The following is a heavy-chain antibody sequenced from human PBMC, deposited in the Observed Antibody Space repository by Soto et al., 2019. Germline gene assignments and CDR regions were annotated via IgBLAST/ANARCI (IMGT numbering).Heavy chain of an antibody. Sequence: GGSLNLSCAASGFTVSSNYMSWVRQAPGKGLEWVSVIYSGGSTYYADSVKGRFTISRDNSKNTLYLQMNSLRAEDTAVYYCARIFYYYYGMDVWGQGTTVTVSS. CDR3: ARIFYYYYGMDV. CDR2: IYSGGST. CDR1: GFTVSSNY. V-gene: IGHV3-53*01. D-gene: IGHD3-9*01. J-gene: IGHJ6*02.